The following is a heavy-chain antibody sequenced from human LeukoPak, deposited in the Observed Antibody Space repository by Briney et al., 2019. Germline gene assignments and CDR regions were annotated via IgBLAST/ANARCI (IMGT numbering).Heavy chain of an antibody. CDR3: ARASGSYYGRGHYFDY. CDR2: IYTSGST. J-gene: IGHJ4*02. CDR1: GGSISSGSYY. V-gene: IGHV4-61*02. Sequence: SQTLSLTCTVSGGSISSGSYYWSWIRQSAGKGLEWIGRIYTSGSTNYNPSLKSRVTISVDTSKNQFSLKLSSVTAADTAVYYCARASGSYYGRGHYFDYWGQGTLVTVSS. D-gene: IGHD1-26*01.